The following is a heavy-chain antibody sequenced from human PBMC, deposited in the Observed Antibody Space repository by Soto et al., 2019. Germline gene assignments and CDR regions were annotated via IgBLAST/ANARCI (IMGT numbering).Heavy chain of an antibody. CDR3: ASPDFWSGYEFPSYGMDV. J-gene: IGHJ6*02. V-gene: IGHV1-69*06. CDR2: IIPIFGTA. Sequence: QVQLVQSGAEVKKPGSSVKVSCKASGGTFSSYAISWVRQAPGQGLEWMGGIIPIFGTANYAQKFQGRVTITADKSTSTAYMELSSLRSEDTAVYYCASPDFWSGYEFPSYGMDVWGQGTTVTVSS. D-gene: IGHD3-3*01. CDR1: GGTFSSYA.